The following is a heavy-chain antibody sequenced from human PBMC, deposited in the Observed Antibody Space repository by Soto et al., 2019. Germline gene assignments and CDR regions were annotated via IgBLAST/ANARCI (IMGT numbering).Heavy chain of an antibody. J-gene: IGHJ3*01. D-gene: IGHD6-19*01. CDR3: ARDRQQWLEPAGGALPF. CDR2: ISYAGNDN. Sequence: GGSLRLSCAASGFTLISYVIHFGRHSPCKWLEWVARISYAGNDNYYADSVKGRFTISRDNSKKTLYLQMTSLRADDTAVYYCARDRQQWLEPAGGALPFWGQGTMVTVSS. V-gene: IGHV3-30-3*01. CDR1: GFTLISYV.